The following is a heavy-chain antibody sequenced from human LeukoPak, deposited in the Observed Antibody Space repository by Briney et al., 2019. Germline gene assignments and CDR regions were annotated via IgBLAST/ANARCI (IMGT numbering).Heavy chain of an antibody. J-gene: IGHJ4*02. Sequence: GGSLRLSCAASGFSFSSYRMNWVRQAPGKGLEWVSYISSSGSTIYYADSVKGRFTISRDNAKNSLYLQMNSLRAEDTAVYYCARVYYDTSGYYSLDYWGQGTLVTVSS. D-gene: IGHD3-22*01. CDR3: ARVYYDTSGYYSLDY. CDR2: ISSSGSTI. V-gene: IGHV3-48*03. CDR1: GFSFSSYR.